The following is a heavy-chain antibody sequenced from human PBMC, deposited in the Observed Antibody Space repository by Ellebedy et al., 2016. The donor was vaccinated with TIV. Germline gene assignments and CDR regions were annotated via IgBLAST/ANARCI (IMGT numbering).Heavy chain of an antibody. V-gene: IGHV3-23*01. Sequence: GESLKISCDASGFSFNNYAMTWVRQAPGKGLEWVSVIGGGGDGTDYADSVKGRFTTSRDNSKNTLYLQMNSLRADDTAVYYCAKDADYDDYGLFDYWGQGTLVTVSS. J-gene: IGHJ4*02. CDR2: IGGGGDGT. D-gene: IGHD4-17*01. CDR1: GFSFNNYA. CDR3: AKDADYDDYGLFDY.